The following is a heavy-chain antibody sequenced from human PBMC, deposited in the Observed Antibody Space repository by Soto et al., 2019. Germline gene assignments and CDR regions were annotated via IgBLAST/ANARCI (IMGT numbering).Heavy chain of an antibody. V-gene: IGHV1-69*01. CDR3: ARDRALRGFDY. CDR1: GGTFSNYV. J-gene: IGHJ4*02. CDR2: IIPNFGTT. D-gene: IGHD3-10*01. Sequence: QVQLVQSGAEVKKPGSSVKVSCNASGGTFSNYVIAWVRQAPGQGPEWMGGIIPNFGTTNYAQKFQGRVTITADESTSTAYMEMRSLRSDDTAIYYCARDRALRGFDYWGQGTLVTVSS.